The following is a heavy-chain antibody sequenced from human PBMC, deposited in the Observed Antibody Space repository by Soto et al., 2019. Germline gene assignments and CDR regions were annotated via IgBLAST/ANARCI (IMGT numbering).Heavy chain of an antibody. Sequence: PGGSLRLSCAASGFTFSSYWMSWVRQAPGKGLEWVANIKQDGSEKYYVDSVKGRFTISRDNAKNSLYLQMNSLRAEDTAVYYCARLRGSWYSFYFDYWGQGTLVTVSS. D-gene: IGHD6-13*01. V-gene: IGHV3-7*05. CDR1: GFTFSSYW. CDR3: ARLRGSWYSFYFDY. CDR2: IKQDGSEK. J-gene: IGHJ4*02.